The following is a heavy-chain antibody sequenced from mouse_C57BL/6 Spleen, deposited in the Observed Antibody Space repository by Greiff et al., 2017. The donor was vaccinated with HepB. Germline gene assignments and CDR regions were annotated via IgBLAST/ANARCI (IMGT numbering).Heavy chain of an antibody. CDR2: IDPKSGGT. CDR1: GYTFTSYW. J-gene: IGHJ2*01. D-gene: IGHD2-4*01. V-gene: IGHV1-72*01. Sequence: VQLQQPGAELVKPGASVKLSCKASGYTFTSYWLHWVKQRPGRGLEWIGRIDPKSGGTKYNEKFKSKATLNADKPSSTAYMQLSSLTSEDSAVYDCAGTEDYDPNYLDEGGKGTTPT. CDR3: AGTEDYDPNYLDE.